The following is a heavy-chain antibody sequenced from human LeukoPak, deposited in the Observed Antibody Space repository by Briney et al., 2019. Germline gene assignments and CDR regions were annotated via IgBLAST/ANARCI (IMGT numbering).Heavy chain of an antibody. D-gene: IGHD3-22*01. Sequence: SETLSLTCTVSGGSISSYYWTWIRQPAGKGLEWIGRIYTSGSTNYNPSLKSRVTMSVDTSKKQFSLKLSSVTAADTAVYYCARNEYYDSSGYSAGVDYWGQGTLVTVSS. CDR1: GGSISSYY. CDR2: IYTSGST. V-gene: IGHV4-4*07. J-gene: IGHJ4*02. CDR3: ARNEYYDSSGYSAGVDY.